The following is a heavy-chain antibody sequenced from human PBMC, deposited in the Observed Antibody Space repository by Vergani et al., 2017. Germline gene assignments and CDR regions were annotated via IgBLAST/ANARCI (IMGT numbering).Heavy chain of an antibody. Sequence: EVQLVESGGGLVQPGGSLRLSCAASGFTFSSYSMNWVRQAPGKGLEWVSYISSSSSTIYYADSVKGRFTISRDNAKNSLYLQMNSLRAEDTAVYYCARDHLCQQLVPLYFDYWGQGTLVTVSS. CDR1: GFTFSSYS. D-gene: IGHD6-13*01. J-gene: IGHJ4*02. CDR3: ARDHLCQQLVPLYFDY. V-gene: IGHV3-48*01. CDR2: ISSSSSTI.